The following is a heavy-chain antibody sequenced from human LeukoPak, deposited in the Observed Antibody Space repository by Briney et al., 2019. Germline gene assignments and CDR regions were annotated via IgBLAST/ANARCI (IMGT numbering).Heavy chain of an antibody. V-gene: IGHV3-23*01. Sequence: GGSLRLSCAASGFTFTNYAMSWVRQAPGKGLEWVSAISGTGDSTYYADSVKGRFTISRDNSKNTLYLQMNSLRAEDTAVYYCAKPRGGSGSYYEFDYWGQGTLVTVSS. J-gene: IGHJ4*02. CDR2: ISGTGDST. D-gene: IGHD3-10*01. CDR1: GFTFTNYA. CDR3: AKPRGGSGSYYEFDY.